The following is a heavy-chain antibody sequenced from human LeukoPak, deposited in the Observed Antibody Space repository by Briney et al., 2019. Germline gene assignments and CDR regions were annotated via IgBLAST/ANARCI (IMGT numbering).Heavy chain of an antibody. V-gene: IGHV2-5*01. CDR1: GFSLSTSGVG. J-gene: IGHJ4*02. Sequence: SGPTLVKPTQTLTLTCTFSGFSLSTSGVGVGWIRQPPGKALEWLALIYWNDDKRYSPSLKSRLTITKDTSKNQVVLTMTNMDPVDTATYYCAHLSRITMVRGVHLGGEYYFDYWGQGTLVTVSS. CDR3: AHLSRITMVRGVHLGGEYYFDY. D-gene: IGHD3-10*01. CDR2: IYWNDDK.